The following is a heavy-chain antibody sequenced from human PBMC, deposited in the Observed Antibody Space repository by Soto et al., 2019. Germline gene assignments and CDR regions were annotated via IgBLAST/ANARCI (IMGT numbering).Heavy chain of an antibody. CDR1: GFTVSSKY. Sequence: GRSLRLYCAASGFTVSSKYMSRVRQAPGKGLEWIGEINHSGSTNYNPSFQGQVTISADKSISTAYLQWSSLKASDTAMYYCARGSERPLAGGGYWGQGTLVTVSS. J-gene: IGHJ4*02. V-gene: IGHV5-10-1*04. CDR2: INHSGST. D-gene: IGHD3-16*01. CDR3: ARGSERPLAGGGY.